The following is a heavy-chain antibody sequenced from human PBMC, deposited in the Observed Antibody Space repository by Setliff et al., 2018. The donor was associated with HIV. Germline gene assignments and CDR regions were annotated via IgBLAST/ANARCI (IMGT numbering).Heavy chain of an antibody. CDR2: IYPGDSDT. J-gene: IGHJ4*02. CDR3: ATPPLGYCSGGSCSHYFDY. CDR1: GYSFTTYW. D-gene: IGHD2-15*01. V-gene: IGHV5-51*01. Sequence: RESLKISCKGSGYSFTTYWIGWVRQMPGKGLEWMGIIYPGDSDTRYSPSFQGQVTISADKSISTAYLQWSSLKASDTAMYYCATPPLGYCSGGSCSHYFDYWGPGTLVTVSS.